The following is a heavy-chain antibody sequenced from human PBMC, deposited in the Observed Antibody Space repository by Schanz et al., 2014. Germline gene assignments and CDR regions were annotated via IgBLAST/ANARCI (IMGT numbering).Heavy chain of an antibody. Sequence: VQLVESGGGVVQPGGPLRLSCAASAFIFRSYSMHWVRQAPGKGLEWVSYISRSSSTIYYADSVRGRFTISRDNAKNSLYMQMNSLRAEDTAVYYCARDSGSHYLVDYWGQGTLVTVSS. CDR3: ARDSGSHYLVDY. D-gene: IGHD1-26*01. J-gene: IGHJ4*02. V-gene: IGHV3-48*01. CDR1: AFIFRSYS. CDR2: ISRSSSTI.